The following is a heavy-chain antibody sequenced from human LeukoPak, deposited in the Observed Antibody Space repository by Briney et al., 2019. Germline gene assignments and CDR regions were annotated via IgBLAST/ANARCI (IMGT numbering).Heavy chain of an antibody. CDR3: ADIYGSGSYYSQNI. CDR2: ISGSGGST. J-gene: IGHJ3*02. CDR1: GFTFSSYG. V-gene: IGHV3-23*01. Sequence: PGGSLRLSCAASGFTFSSYGMSWVRQAPGKGLEWVSAISGSGGSTYYADSVKGRFTISRDNSKNTLYLQMNSLRAEDTAVYYCADIYGSGSYYSQNIWGQGTMVTVSS. D-gene: IGHD3-10*01.